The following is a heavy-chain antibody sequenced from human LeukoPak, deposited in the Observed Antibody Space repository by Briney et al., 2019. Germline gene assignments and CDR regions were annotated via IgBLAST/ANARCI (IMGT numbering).Heavy chain of an antibody. CDR3: ARDKYTGYKTFDY. CDR1: GYTFTGYY. V-gene: IGHV1-2*02. CDR2: INPNNGGT. J-gene: IGHJ4*02. D-gene: IGHD5-12*01. Sequence: GASVEVSCKASGYTFTGYYIHWVRQAPGQGLEWMGWINPNNGGTNCAQKFQGRVTMTRDTSISTAYMELNRLTSDDTAVYYCARDKYTGYKTFDYWGQGTPVTVSS.